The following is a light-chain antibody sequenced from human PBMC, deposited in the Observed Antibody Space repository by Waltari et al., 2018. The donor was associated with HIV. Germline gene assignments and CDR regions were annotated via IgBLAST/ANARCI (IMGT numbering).Light chain of an antibody. Sequence: QSALTQPASVSGSPGQSIPIPCTGTSSDVGAYNNVSWYQHHPGKAPKLMIYEVSNRPSGVSNRFSGSKSGNTASLTISGLQAEDEADYYCSSYTSSSTPVVFGGGTKLTVL. CDR2: EVS. V-gene: IGLV2-14*01. CDR3: SSYTSSSTPVV. CDR1: SSDVGAYNN. J-gene: IGLJ2*01.